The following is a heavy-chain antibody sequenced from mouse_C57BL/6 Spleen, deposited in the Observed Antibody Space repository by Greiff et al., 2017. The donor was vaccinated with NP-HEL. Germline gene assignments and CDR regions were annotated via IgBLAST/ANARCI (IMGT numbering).Heavy chain of an antibody. CDR1: GYTVTGYW. D-gene: IGHD1-1*01. Sequence: VQLQQSGAELMKPGASVKLSCKATGYTVTGYWIEWIGEILPGSGSTNYNEKFKGKATFTADTSSNTAYMQLSSLTTEDSAIYYCARSPFITTVGYAMDYWGQGTSVTVSS. CDR3: ARSPFITTVGYAMDY. V-gene: IGHV1-9*01. J-gene: IGHJ4*01. CDR2: ILPGSGST.